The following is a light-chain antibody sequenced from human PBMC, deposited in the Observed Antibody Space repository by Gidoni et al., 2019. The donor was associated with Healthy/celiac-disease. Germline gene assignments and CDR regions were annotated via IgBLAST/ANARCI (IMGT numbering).Light chain of an antibody. CDR1: QSVSSSY. CDR2: GAS. V-gene: IGKV3-20*01. J-gene: IGKJ1*01. CDR3: QQYGSSPWT. Sequence: ILFTHSPGTLSLSPGERPTLSCRASQSVSSSYLALYQQKPGHAPRLLIYGASSRATGIPDRFSGSGAGTDFTITISRLEPEDFAVYYCQQYGSSPWTFGQGTKVEIK.